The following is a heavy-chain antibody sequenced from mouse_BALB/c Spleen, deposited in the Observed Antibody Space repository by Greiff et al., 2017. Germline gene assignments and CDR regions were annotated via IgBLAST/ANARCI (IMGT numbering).Heavy chain of an antibody. CDR2: INPGSGGT. CDR3: ARSNDYHYAMDY. D-gene: IGHD2-4*01. CDR1: GYAFTNYL. Sequence: VKLQQSGAELVRPGTSVKVSCKASGYAFTNYLIEWVKQRPGQGLEWIGVINPGSGGTNYNEKFKGKATLTADKSSSTAYMQLSSLTSDDSAVYFCARSNDYHYAMDYWGQGTSVTVSS. V-gene: IGHV1-54*01. J-gene: IGHJ4*01.